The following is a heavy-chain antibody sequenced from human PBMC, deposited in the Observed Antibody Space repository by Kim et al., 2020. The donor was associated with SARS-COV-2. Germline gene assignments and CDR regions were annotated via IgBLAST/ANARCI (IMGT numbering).Heavy chain of an antibody. CDR3: ARDEGIGGSGSYWYYYYGMDV. J-gene: IGHJ6*02. CDR1: GYTFTSYG. Sequence: ASVKVSCKASGYTFTSYGISWVRQAPGQGLEWMGWISAYNGNTNYAQKLQGRVTMTTDTSTSTAYMELRSLRSDDTAVYYCARDEGIGGSGSYWYYYYGMDVWGQGATCSVSS. CDR2: ISAYNGNT. V-gene: IGHV1-18*01. D-gene: IGHD3-10*01.